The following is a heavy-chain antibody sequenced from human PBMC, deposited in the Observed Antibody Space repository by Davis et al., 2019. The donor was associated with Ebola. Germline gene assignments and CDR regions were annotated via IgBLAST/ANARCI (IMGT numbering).Heavy chain of an antibody. CDR3: ARLGAYSSSSVDY. V-gene: IGHV5-51*01. CDR2: IFPGDSDT. D-gene: IGHD6-6*01. Sequence: GESLKISCKASGYSFTSYWIVWVRQMPGKGLECMGIIFPGDSDTRYSPSFQGQVTISADKSISTAYLQWSSLKASDTAMYYCARLGAYSSSSVDYWGQGTLVTVSS. CDR1: GYSFTSYW. J-gene: IGHJ4*01.